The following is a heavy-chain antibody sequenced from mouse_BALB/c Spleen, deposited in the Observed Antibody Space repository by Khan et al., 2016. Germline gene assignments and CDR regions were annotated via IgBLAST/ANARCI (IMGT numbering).Heavy chain of an antibody. V-gene: IGHV1-9*01. J-gene: IGHJ1*01. CDR3: EGRGSYYWCFDV. CDR2: IFPGSGRT. CDR1: AYTFSNYW. D-gene: IGHD2-12*01. Sequence: QVQLKLSGTELVKPGASVKMSCKATAYTFSNYWIEWIQQRPGHGLEWIGEIFPGSGRTITNEKFTGKATFTADTSSNTAYIQLSSLTSEDAAVFCGEGRGSYYWCFDVWGPGTAVTVSS.